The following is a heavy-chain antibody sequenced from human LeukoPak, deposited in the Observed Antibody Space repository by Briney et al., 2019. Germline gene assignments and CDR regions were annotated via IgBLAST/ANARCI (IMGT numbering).Heavy chain of an antibody. CDR2: IYHSGST. D-gene: IGHD3-22*01. CDR1: GGSISSSNW. J-gene: IGHJ4*02. Sequence: ASETLSLTCAVSGGSISSSNWWSWVRQPPGKGLEWIGEIYHSGSTNYNPSLKSRVTISVDKSKNQFSLKLSSVTAADTAVYYCARDQLGFYDSSGYYYVGGSFDYWGQGTLVTVSS. CDR3: ARDQLGFYDSSGYYYVGGSFDY. V-gene: IGHV4-4*02.